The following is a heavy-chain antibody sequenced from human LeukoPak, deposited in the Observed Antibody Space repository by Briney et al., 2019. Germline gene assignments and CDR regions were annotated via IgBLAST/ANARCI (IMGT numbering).Heavy chain of an antibody. CDR1: GFTFSSYS. V-gene: IGHV3-21*01. CDR3: ARDYYGSGTFDY. D-gene: IGHD3-10*01. CDR2: ISTSSEYI. Sequence: GGSLGLSCAASGFTFSSYSMNWVRQAPGKGLEWVSSISTSSEYIYYADSVKGRFTISRNNAKNSLYLQMNSLRADDTAVYYCARDYYGSGTFDYWGQGTLVTVSS. J-gene: IGHJ4*02.